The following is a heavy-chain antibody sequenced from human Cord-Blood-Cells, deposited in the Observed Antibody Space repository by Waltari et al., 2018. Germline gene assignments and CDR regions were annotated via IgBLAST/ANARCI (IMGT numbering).Heavy chain of an antibody. J-gene: IGHJ4*02. Sequence: QLQLQESGPGLVKPSETPSLTCTVSGGSISSTSYYWGWIRQPPGKGLEWIGSIYYSGSTYYNPSLKSRVTISVDTSKNQFSLKLSSVTAADTAVYYCARRTPWVDYWGQGTLVTVSS. CDR3: ARRTPWVDY. CDR2: IYYSGST. CDR1: GGSISSTSYY. D-gene: IGHD2-15*01. V-gene: IGHV4-39*01.